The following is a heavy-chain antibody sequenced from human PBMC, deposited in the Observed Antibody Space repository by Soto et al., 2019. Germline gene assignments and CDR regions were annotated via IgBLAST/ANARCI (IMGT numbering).Heavy chain of an antibody. CDR1: GFTFSSYA. CDR2: ISGSGGST. J-gene: IGHJ4*02. CDR3: AKDGEYGSSWGRNYFDY. V-gene: IGHV3-23*01. D-gene: IGHD6-13*01. Sequence: EVQLLESGGGLVQPGGSLRLSCAASGFTFSSYAMSWVRQAPGKGLEWVSAISGSGGSTYYADSVKGRFTISRDNSKNTLYLQMNSMRAEDTAVYYCAKDGEYGSSWGRNYFDYWGQGTLVTVSS.